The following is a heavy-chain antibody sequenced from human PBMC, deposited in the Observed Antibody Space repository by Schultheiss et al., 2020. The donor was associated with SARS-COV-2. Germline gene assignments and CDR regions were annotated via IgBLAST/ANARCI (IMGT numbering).Heavy chain of an antibody. CDR3: ARDRYYYDSSGNDYWYFDL. CDR2: IYTNGST. Sequence: SETLSLTCTVSGGSISSYYWSWIRQPPGKGLEWIGRIYTNGSTNYNPSLKSRVTISVDTSKNQMSLKLSSVTAADTAVYYCARDRYYYDSSGNDYWYFDLWGRGTLVTVSS. CDR1: GGSISSYY. D-gene: IGHD3-22*01. V-gene: IGHV4-4*08. J-gene: IGHJ2*01.